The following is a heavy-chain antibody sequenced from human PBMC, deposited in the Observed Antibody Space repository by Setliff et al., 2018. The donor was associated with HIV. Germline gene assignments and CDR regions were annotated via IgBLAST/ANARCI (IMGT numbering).Heavy chain of an antibody. D-gene: IGHD2-21*01. CDR1: DDSFSNYD. J-gene: IGHJ4*02. CDR2: ISSSGTT. V-gene: IGHV4-4*09. Sequence: SETLSLTCVVSDDSFSNYDRTWIRQSPGEALEWIGYISSSGTTNYNPSLRSRVTISMETSNTRFSLWLRSATAADTATYFCARLGRAIDDGGSSLRLDFWGQGMLVTVSS. CDR3: ARLGRAIDDGGSSLRLDF.